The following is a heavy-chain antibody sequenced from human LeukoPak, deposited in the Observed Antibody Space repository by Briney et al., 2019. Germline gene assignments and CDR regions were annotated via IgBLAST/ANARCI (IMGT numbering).Heavy chain of an antibody. V-gene: IGHV3-64D*06. CDR2: ISGSGNGFSI. J-gene: IGHJ4*02. CDR1: GFFFTIYT. CDR3: VKDFGRIRGTPDS. Sequence: GGSLRLSCSASGFFFTIYTMYWVRQAPGKGPEYVSTISGSGNGFSIYYADSVKGRFTISRDDSKSILYLQMNGLRSEDTAVYYCVKDFGRIRGTPDSWGQGTLVTVSS. D-gene: IGHD1-26*01.